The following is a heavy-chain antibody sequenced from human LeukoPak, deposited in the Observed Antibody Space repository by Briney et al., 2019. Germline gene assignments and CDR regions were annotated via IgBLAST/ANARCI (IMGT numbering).Heavy chain of an antibody. V-gene: IGHV3-53*01. Sequence: PGGSLTLSCPPSGIFVSNNYMSWVGQAPGKGREWVSVIYNGVSTFYAGSVKGRFTISSDNSKNTLYLQMNSLRAEDTAVYYCARDTRPGSGFLHYYYMDIWGAGTTVTVS. CDR2: IYNGVST. D-gene: IGHD6-19*01. CDR1: GIFVSNNY. CDR3: ARDTRPGSGFLHYYYMDI. J-gene: IGHJ6*03.